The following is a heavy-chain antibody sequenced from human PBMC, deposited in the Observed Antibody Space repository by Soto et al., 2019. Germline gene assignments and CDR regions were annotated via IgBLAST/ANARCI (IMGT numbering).Heavy chain of an antibody. CDR1: GGSISSSSHY. Sequence: SETLSLTCTVSGGSISSSSHYWGWIRQPPGKGLEWIGSIYYSGSTYYNPSLKSRVTISVDTSKNQFSLKLSSVTAADTAVYYCARQRGINPPYYYYGMDVWGQGTTVTVSS. CDR3: ARQRGINPPYYYYGMDV. J-gene: IGHJ6*02. V-gene: IGHV4-39*01. CDR2: IYYSGST.